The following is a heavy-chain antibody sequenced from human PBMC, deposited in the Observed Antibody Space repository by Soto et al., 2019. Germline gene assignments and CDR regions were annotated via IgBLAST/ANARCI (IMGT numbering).Heavy chain of an antibody. J-gene: IGHJ4*02. D-gene: IGHD4-17*01. V-gene: IGHV4-59*08. CDR3: ARHPSYDYGDLNYFDY. CDR1: GGSISSYY. CDR2: IYYSGST. Sequence: QVQLQESGPGLVKPSETLSLTCTVSGGSISSYYWSWIRQPPGKGLEWIGYIYYSGSTNYNPSLKSRVTISVDTSKNQLSLKLSSVTAADTAVYYCARHPSYDYGDLNYFDYWGQGTLVTVSS.